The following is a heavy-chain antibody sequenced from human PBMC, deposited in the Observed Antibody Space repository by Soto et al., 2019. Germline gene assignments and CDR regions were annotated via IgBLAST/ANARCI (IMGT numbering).Heavy chain of an antibody. J-gene: IGHJ3*02. CDR2: IVVGSGNT. V-gene: IGHV1-58*01. CDR3: AASGMQLVGSLAFDI. Sequence: QMQLVQSGPEVKKPGTSVKVSCKASGFTFTSSAVQWVRQARGQRLEWIGWIVVGSGNTNYAQKFQERVTITRDMSTSTAYMELSSLRSEDTAVYYCAASGMQLVGSLAFDIWGQGTMVTVSS. D-gene: IGHD6-6*01. CDR1: GFTFTSSA.